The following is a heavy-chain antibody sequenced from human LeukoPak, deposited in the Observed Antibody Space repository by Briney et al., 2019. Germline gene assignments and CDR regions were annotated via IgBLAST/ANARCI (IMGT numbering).Heavy chain of an antibody. V-gene: IGHV1-8*02. CDR3: ARGIAAARALYYYYYYMDV. J-gene: IGHJ6*03. CDR1: GYIFANYD. D-gene: IGHD6-13*01. CDR2: MNPNSGNT. Sequence: ASVRVSCKASGYIFANYDINWVRQATGQGLQWMGWMNPNSGNTGYSQKFQGRVTMTRNTSISTAYMELSSLRSEDTAVYYCARGIAAARALYYYYYYMDVWGKGTTVTVSS.